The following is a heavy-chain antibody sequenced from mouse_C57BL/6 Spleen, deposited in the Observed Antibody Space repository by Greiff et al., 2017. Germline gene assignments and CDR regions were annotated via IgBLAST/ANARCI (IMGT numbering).Heavy chain of an antibody. V-gene: IGHV5-17*01. CDR1: GFTFSDYG. CDR2: ISSGSSTI. D-gene: IGHD4-1*01. J-gene: IGHJ4*01. Sequence: EVMLVESGGGLVKPGGSLKLSCAASGFTFSDYGMHWVRQAPEKGLEWVAYISSGSSTIYYADTVKGRFPIPRDNAKNTLFLQMTSLRSEDTAMYYCARNCHYYAMDYWGQGTSVTVSS. CDR3: ARNCHYYAMDY.